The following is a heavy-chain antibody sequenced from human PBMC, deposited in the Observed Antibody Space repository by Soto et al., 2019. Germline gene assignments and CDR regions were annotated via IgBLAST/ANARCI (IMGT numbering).Heavy chain of an antibody. J-gene: IGHJ5*02. CDR2: IIPIFGTA. V-gene: IGHV1-69*13. D-gene: IGHD2-2*03. CDR1: GGTFSSYA. CDR3: ARAMDIGMASKDNWFDP. Sequence: VASVKVSCKASGGTFSSYAISWVRQAPGQGLEWMGGIIPIFGTANYAQKFQGRVTITADESTSTAYMELSSLRSEDTAVYYCARAMDIGMASKDNWFDPWGQGTLVTVSS.